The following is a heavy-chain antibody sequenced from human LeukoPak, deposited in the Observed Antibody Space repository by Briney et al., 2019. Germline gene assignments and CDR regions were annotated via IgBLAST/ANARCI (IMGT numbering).Heavy chain of an antibody. D-gene: IGHD3-22*01. CDR2: ISGSGGST. J-gene: IGHJ1*01. CDR3: ARVPQTYYYDSSGYYSGYFQH. V-gene: IGHV3-23*01. Sequence: GGSLRLSCAASGFTFSSYAMSWVRQAPGKGLEWVSAISGSGGSTYYADSVKGRFTISRDNSKNTLYLQMNSLRAEDTAVYYCARVPQTYYYDSSGYYSGYFQHWGQGTLVTVSS. CDR1: GFTFSSYA.